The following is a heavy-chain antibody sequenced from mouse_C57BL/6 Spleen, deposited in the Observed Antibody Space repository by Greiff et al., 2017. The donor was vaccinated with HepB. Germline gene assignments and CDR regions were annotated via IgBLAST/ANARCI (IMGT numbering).Heavy chain of an antibody. J-gene: IGHJ4*01. Sequence: VKLMESGAELARPGASVKLSCKASGYTFTSYGISWVKQRTGQGLEWIGEIYPRSGNTYYNEKFKGKATLTADKSSSTAYMELRSLTSEDSAVYFCARSIYYDYDNYAMDYWGQGTSVTVSS. CDR2: IYPRSGNT. CDR3: ARSIYYDYDNYAMDY. V-gene: IGHV1-81*01. CDR1: GYTFTSYG. D-gene: IGHD2-4*01.